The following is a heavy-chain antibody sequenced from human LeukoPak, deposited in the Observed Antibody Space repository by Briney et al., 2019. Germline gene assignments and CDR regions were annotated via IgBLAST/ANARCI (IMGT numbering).Heavy chain of an antibody. CDR1: GFTFSSYT. V-gene: IGHV3-23*01. J-gene: IGHJ1*01. CDR2: IGGSGDST. Sequence: GGSLRLSCAASGFTFSSYTMNWVPQAPGKGLEGGSAIGGSGDSTYCADSVRGRFTISRENSKDTLYLQMNSLRAEDTAVYFCARDHSIYAYFQHWGQGTLVTVSS. D-gene: IGHD4-11*01. CDR3: ARDHSIYAYFQH.